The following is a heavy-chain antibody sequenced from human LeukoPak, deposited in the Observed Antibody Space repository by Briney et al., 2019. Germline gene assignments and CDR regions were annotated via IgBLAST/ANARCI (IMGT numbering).Heavy chain of an antibody. CDR3: ARGTGYSYGLLFDP. J-gene: IGHJ5*02. D-gene: IGHD5-18*01. CDR2: IYYSGST. CDR1: GGSISSYY. V-gene: IGHV4-59*01. Sequence: SETLSLTCTVSGGSISSYYWSWIRQPSGKGLEWIGYIYYSGSTNYNPSLKSRVTISVDTSKNQFSLKLSSVTAADTAVYYCARGTGYSYGLLFDPWGQGTLVTVSS.